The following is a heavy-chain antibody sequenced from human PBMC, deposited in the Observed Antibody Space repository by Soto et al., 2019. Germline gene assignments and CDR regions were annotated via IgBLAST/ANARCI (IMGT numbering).Heavy chain of an antibody. D-gene: IGHD6-13*01. Sequence: GASVKVSCKASGYTFTSYAMHWVRQAPGQRLEWMGWVNAGNGNTKYSQKFQGRVTITRDTSASTAYMELSSLRSEDTAVYYWARDWFPLIAAANCWGQGTLVTVSS. V-gene: IGHV1-3*01. CDR2: VNAGNGNT. J-gene: IGHJ4*02. CDR3: ARDWFPLIAAANC. CDR1: GYTFTSYA.